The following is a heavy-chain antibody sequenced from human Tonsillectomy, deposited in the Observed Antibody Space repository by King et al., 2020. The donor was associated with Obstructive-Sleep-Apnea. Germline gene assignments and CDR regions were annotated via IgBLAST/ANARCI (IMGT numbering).Heavy chain of an antibody. CDR1: GFTFSSYA. CDR2: ISGSGGST. V-gene: IGHV3-23*04. Sequence: VQLVESGGGLVQPGGSLRLSCAASGFTFSSYAMSWVRQAPGKGLEWVSAISGSGGSTYYADSVKGRFTISRDNSKNTLYLQMNSLRAEDTAGYYCAKEGWGNYYDSSGYYYYFDYWGQGTLVTVSS. CDR3: AKEGWGNYYDSSGYYYYFDY. D-gene: IGHD3-22*01. J-gene: IGHJ4*02.